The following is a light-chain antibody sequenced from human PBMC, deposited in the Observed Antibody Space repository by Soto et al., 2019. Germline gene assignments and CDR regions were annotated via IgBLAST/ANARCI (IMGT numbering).Light chain of an antibody. CDR3: QHRSNWPRT. CDR2: GAS. CDR1: QSVSSN. V-gene: IGKV3-11*01. Sequence: EIVLTQSPATLSLSPGERATLSCRASQSVSSNLAWYQQKPGQAPRLLIYGASTRATGIPARFSGSGSGTEFTLTISSLEPEDFAVYFCQHRSNWPRTFGQGTKVDIK. J-gene: IGKJ1*01.